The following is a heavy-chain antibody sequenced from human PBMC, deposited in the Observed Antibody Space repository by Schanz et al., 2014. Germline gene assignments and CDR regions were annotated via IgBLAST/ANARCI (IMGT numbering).Heavy chain of an antibody. CDR3: ARVRIATDHYNSPGAFDL. CDR2: INAHTGNT. CDR1: GYIFGSHG. V-gene: IGHV1-18*01. Sequence: QLMQSGSEVRKPGASVKVSCKASGYIFGSHGMTWVRQAPGQGPELMGWINAHTGNTQYAQKFQRRVNITRDTVTTTAHMELTRLRTDDTAVYYGARVRIATDHYNSPGAFDLWGQGTRVTVSS. J-gene: IGHJ3*01. D-gene: IGHD1-20*01.